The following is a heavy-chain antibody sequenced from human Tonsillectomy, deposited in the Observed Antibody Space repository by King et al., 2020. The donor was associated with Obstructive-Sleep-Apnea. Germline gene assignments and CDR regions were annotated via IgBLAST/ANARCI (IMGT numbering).Heavy chain of an antibody. Sequence: QLQESGPGLVKPSETLSLTCTVSGGSVSSYYWSWIRQPPGKGLEWIGYIYYSGSTNYNPSLKSRVAISLDTSKNQFSLKVNSVTAADTAVYYCARVYYFYAMDFWGQGTTVTVSS. V-gene: IGHV4-59*02. CDR3: ARVYYFYAMDF. CDR2: IYYSGST. CDR1: GGSVSSYY. J-gene: IGHJ6*02.